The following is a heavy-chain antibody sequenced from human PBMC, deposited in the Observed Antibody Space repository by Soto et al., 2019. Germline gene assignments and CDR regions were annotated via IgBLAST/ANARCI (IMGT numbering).Heavy chain of an antibody. D-gene: IGHD5-12*01. J-gene: IGHJ4*02. CDR2: ISSSGSTI. CDR1: GFTLSSYE. Sequence: GGSLRLSCAASGFTLSSYEMNWVRQAPGKGLEWVSYISSSGSTIYYADSVKGRFTISRDNAKNSLYLQMNSLRAEDTAVYYCARLGYPFDYWRQRTLVTVSS. V-gene: IGHV3-48*03. CDR3: ARLGYPFDY.